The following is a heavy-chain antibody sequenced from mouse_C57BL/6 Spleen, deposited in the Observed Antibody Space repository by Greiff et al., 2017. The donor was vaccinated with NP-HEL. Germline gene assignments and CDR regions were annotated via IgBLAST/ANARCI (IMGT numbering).Heavy chain of an antibody. CDR1: GFNIKDDY. CDR3: TTYAVVATSDY. Sequence: EVQLQQSGAELVRPGASVKLSCTASGFNIKDDYMHWVKQRPEQGLEWIGWIDPENGDTEYASKFQGKATITADTSSNTAYLQLSSLTSEDTAVYYCTTYAVVATSDYWGQGTTLTVSS. D-gene: IGHD1-1*01. CDR2: IDPENGDT. J-gene: IGHJ2*01. V-gene: IGHV14-4*01.